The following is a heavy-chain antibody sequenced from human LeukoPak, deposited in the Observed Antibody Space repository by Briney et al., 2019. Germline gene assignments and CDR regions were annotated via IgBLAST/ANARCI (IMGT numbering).Heavy chain of an antibody. D-gene: IGHD3-3*01. CDR2: IYYSGST. CDR1: GGSISSSSYY. V-gene: IGHV4-39*07. Sequence: PSETLSLTCTVSGGSISSSSYYWGWIRQPPGKGLEWIGSIYYSGSTYYNPSLKSRVTISVDTSKNQFSLKLSSVTAADTAVYYCARDLEGGYSVLTSWFDPWGQGTLVTVSS. CDR3: ARDLEGGYSVLTSWFDP. J-gene: IGHJ5*02.